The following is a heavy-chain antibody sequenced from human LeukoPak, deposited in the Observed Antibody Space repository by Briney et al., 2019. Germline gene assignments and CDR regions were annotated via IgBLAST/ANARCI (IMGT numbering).Heavy chain of an antibody. J-gene: IGHJ5*02. CDR1: GFTFSSCS. CDR2: ISSSSSYI. CDR3: ASITLPAA. Sequence: GGSLRLSCAASGFTFSSCSMNWVRQAPGKGLEWVSSISSSSSYIYDADSVKGRFTISRDNAKNSLYLQMNSLRAEDTAVYYCASITLPAAWGQGTLVTVSS. V-gene: IGHV3-21*01.